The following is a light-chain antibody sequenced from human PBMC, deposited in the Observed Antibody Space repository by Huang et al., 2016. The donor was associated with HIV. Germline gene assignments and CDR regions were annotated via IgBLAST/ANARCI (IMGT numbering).Light chain of an antibody. Sequence: EIVLTQSPATMSLSPGQRATLYCRTRQSVGNYLAWYQQRPGKAPRLLIYDAANRATGSPARCSCSGSGTAFTLTISSLEPDDFAGYYCQQRSSPLTFGGGTKVEIK. CDR2: DAA. V-gene: IGKV3-11*01. CDR1: QSVGNY. CDR3: QQRSSPLT. J-gene: IGKJ4*01.